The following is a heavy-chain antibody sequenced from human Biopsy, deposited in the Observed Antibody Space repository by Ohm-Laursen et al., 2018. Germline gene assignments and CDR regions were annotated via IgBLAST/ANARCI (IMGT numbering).Heavy chain of an antibody. V-gene: IGHV3-48*01. J-gene: IGHJ4*02. CDR1: GFTFSSYS. CDR3: ARDGEAKYCKHGVCPSDF. CDR2: ISSGSSPI. Sequence: GSLRLSCAASGFTFSSYSMNWVRQAPGKGLEWVSFISSGSSPIYYADSVKGRFTISRDDAKNSLYLQMISLRAEDTAVYYCARDGEAKYCKHGVCPSDFWGQGTLVTVSS. D-gene: IGHD2-8*01.